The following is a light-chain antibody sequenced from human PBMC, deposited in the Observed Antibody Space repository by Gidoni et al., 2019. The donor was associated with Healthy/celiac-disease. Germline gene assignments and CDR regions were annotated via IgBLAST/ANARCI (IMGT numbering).Light chain of an antibody. V-gene: IGLV2-23*02. CDR2: EVS. CDR1: SSDVGSYNL. CDR3: CSYAGSSTFGV. Sequence: QSALTQPASVSGSPGQSITISCTGTSSDVGSYNLVSWYQQHPGNAPKLMIYEVSKRPAGVSSRFSGSKSGNTASLTISGLQDEDEADYYCCSYAGSSTFGVFGGGTKLTVL. J-gene: IGLJ3*02.